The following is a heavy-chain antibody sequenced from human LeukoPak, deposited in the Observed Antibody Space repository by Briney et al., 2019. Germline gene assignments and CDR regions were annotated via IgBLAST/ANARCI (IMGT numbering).Heavy chain of an antibody. CDR3: ARASDLDSFNY. J-gene: IGHJ4*02. CDR2: INAYNGNT. CDR1: GYTFTTYG. V-gene: IGHV1-18*01. Sequence: GASVKVSCKTSGYTFTTYGISWVRQAPGQGLEWMGWINAYNGNTMYAKKPQGRVTMTTDTSASTAYMELRSLRSDDTAVYYCARASDLDSFNYWGQGTLVTVSS.